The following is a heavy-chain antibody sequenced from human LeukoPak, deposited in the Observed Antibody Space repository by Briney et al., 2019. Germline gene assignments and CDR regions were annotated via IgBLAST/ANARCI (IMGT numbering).Heavy chain of an antibody. J-gene: IGHJ4*02. CDR1: GFTVSSNY. D-gene: IGHD3-9*01. V-gene: IGHV3-66*01. Sequence: GGSLRLSCAASGFTVSSNYMSWVCQAPGKGLEWVSVIYSGGSTYYADSVKGRFTISRDNSRNTLYLQMHSLRAEDTAVYYCARAASGWYFDYWGQGTLVTVSS. CDR3: ARAASGWYFDY. CDR2: IYSGGST.